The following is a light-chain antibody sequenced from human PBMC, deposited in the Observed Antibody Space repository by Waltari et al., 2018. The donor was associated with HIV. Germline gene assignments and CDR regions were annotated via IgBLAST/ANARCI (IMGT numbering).Light chain of an antibody. CDR3: AAWDDRLSVV. CDR2: NNN. V-gene: IGLV1-44*01. J-gene: IGLJ3*02. Sequence: QSVLTQPPSAYGTPGQRVTISCSGRSSRIDIKAVNWYQQRPGKAPKLLIYNNNQGGSGVPGLFSGSKSGTSASLAISGLQSEDEADYFCAAWDDRLSVVFGGGTKLTVL. CDR1: SSRIDIKA.